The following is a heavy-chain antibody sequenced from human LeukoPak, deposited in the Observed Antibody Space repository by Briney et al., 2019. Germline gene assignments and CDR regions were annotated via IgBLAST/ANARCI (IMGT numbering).Heavy chain of an antibody. D-gene: IGHD6-19*01. J-gene: IGHJ6*02. V-gene: IGHV1-58*02. Sequence: ASVKVSCKASGFTFTSSAMQWVRQARGQRLEWIGWIFVGRGNTNYAQKFQERVTITRDMSTSTAYMELSSVRSEDTAVYYCAADLGGCGWHGIYYYGMDVWGQGTTVTVSS. CDR2: IFVGRGNT. CDR1: GFTFTSSA. CDR3: AADLGGCGWHGIYYYGMDV.